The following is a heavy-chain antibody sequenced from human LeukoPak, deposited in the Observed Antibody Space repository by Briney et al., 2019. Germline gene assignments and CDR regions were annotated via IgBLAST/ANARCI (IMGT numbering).Heavy chain of an antibody. D-gene: IGHD3-9*01. J-gene: IGHJ5*02. Sequence: SETLSLTCTVSGGSLSGYYWSWVRQPPGKGLEWIGDIYYSGSTNYNPSLTSRVTISVDTSKNQFSLKLSSVTAADTAVYYCARGSYDILTGYFGSKGGGNWFDPWGQGTLVTVSS. V-gene: IGHV4-59*01. CDR1: GGSLSGYY. CDR2: IYYSGST. CDR3: ARGSYDILTGYFGSKGGGNWFDP.